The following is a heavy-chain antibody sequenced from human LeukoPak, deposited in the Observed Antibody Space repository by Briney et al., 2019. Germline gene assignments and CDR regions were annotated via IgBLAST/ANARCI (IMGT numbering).Heavy chain of an antibody. V-gene: IGHV3-21*01. CDR1: GFTFSSYS. D-gene: IGHD6-13*01. CDR3: ATTGGSWYDGSFDY. Sequence: GGSLRLSCAASGFTFSSYSMNWVRQAPGKGLEWVSSISSSSSYIYYADSVKGRFTISRDNAKNSLYLQMNSLRAEDTAVYYCATTGGSWYDGSFDYWGQGTLVTVSS. CDR2: ISSSSSYI. J-gene: IGHJ4*02.